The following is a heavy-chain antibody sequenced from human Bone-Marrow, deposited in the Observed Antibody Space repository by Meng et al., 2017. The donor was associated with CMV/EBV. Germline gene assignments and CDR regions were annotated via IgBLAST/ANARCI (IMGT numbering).Heavy chain of an antibody. D-gene: IGHD3-22*01. CDR3: ARVRRKYYDSSGPFDY. J-gene: IGHJ4*02. Sequence: SETLSLTCTVSGGSISSGGYYWSWIRQHPGKGLEWIGYIYYSGSTYYNPSLKSRVTISVDTSKNQFSLKLSSVTAADTAVYYCARVRRKYYDSSGPFDYWGQGTRVTVSS. V-gene: IGHV4-31*03. CDR1: GGSISSGGYY. CDR2: IYYSGST.